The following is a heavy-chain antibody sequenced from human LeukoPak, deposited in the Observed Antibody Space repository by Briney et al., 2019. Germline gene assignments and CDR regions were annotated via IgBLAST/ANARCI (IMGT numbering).Heavy chain of an antibody. V-gene: IGHV3-30*02. D-gene: IGHD5-24*01. CDR1: GFTFSSYG. Sequence: GGSLRLSCAASGFTFSSYGMSWVRQAPGKGLEWVTFIRSDGTKTHYADSVKGRFTISGDNSKNTLFLQIDNLRVDDTAVYYCAKGRGKDGQNLFDYWGQGTLITVSS. J-gene: IGHJ4*02. CDR2: IRSDGTKT. CDR3: AKGRGKDGQNLFDY.